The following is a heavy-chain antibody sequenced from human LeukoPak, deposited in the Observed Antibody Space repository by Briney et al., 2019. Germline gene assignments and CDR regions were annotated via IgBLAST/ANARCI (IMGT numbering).Heavy chain of an antibody. CDR3: ASSVVPATGGYYYYMDV. Sequence: PGGSLRLSCAASGFTVSSNYMSWVRQAPGKGLEWVSVIYSGGSTYYADSVKGRFTISRDNSKNTLYLQMSSLRAEDTAVYYCASSVVPATGGYYYYMDVWGKGTTVTVSS. CDR1: GFTVSSNY. J-gene: IGHJ6*03. V-gene: IGHV3-66*02. D-gene: IGHD2-2*01. CDR2: IYSGGST.